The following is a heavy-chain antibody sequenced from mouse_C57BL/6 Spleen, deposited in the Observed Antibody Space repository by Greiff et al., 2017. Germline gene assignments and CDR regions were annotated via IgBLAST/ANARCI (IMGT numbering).Heavy chain of an antibody. CDR3: ARSKAYYSNYEDFAY. V-gene: IGHV1-26*01. CDR2: INPNNGGT. CDR1: GYTFTDYY. J-gene: IGHJ3*01. D-gene: IGHD2-5*01. Sequence: VQLQQSGPELVKPGASVKISCKASGYTFTDYYMNWVKQSHGKSLEWIGDINPNNGGTSYNQKFKGKATLTVDKSSSTAYMELRSLTSEDSAVXYCARSKAYYSNYEDFAYWGQGTLVTVSA.